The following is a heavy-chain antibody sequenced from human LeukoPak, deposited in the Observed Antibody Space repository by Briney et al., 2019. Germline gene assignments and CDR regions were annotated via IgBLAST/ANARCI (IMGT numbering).Heavy chain of an antibody. CDR1: GFTFDDYA. V-gene: IGHV3-9*01. Sequence: SLTLYCAASGFTFDDYAMHWVRQAPGKGLEWVSGISWNSGSISYAAAVKGRFTISRDNAKNSRYPQMNSLRAEDTALYYCAKDALDGYDYYHGMDVWGQGTTVTVSS. CDR2: ISWNSGSI. J-gene: IGHJ6*02. CDR3: AKDALDGYDYYHGMDV. D-gene: IGHD5-24*01.